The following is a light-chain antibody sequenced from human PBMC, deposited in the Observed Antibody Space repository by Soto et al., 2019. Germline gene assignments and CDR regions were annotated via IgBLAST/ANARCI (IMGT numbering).Light chain of an antibody. CDR3: QHYNSYSEA. Sequence: DIQMAQSRYTLSASVGDGVTITCRASQSIGTWLAWYQQKPGKPPKILIYKASTLKSGVPSRFSGSGSGTEFTLTLSSLQPDDFETYYCQHYNSYSEAFGQGTKVDIK. J-gene: IGKJ1*01. V-gene: IGKV1-5*03. CDR1: QSIGTW. CDR2: KAS.